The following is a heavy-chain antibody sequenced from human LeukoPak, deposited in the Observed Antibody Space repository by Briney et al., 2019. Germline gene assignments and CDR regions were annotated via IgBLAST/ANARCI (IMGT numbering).Heavy chain of an antibody. D-gene: IGHD3-16*01. J-gene: IGHJ4*02. V-gene: IGHV4-59*01. CDR3: ARDRSLGIIDY. CDR1: GDSISSYY. CDR2: IYYSGST. Sequence: SETLFLTCIVSGDSISSYYWSWIRQPPGKGLEWIGYIYYSGSTNYNPSLKSRVTISVDASKNHFSLKLSSVTAADTAVYYCARDRSLGIIDYWGQGTLVTVSS.